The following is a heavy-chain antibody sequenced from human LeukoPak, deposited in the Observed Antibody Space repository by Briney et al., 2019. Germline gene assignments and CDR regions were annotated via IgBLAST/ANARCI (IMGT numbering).Heavy chain of an antibody. CDR1: GGSISGSSHY. CDR3: ARSSSGWSFDL. J-gene: IGHJ2*01. Sequence: SETLSLACTVSGGSISGSSHYWGWIRQPPGKGLEWIGSIYQSGSTHYNFYLRSRVTISVDTSKNQFSLKLSSVTAAGTSVYYCARSSSGWSFDLWGRGTLVTVS. CDR2: IYQSGST. D-gene: IGHD6-19*01. V-gene: IGHV4-39*01.